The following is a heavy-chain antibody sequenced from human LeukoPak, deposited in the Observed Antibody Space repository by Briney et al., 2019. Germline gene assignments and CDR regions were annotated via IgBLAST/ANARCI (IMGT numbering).Heavy chain of an antibody. Sequence: GGSLRLSCAASGSTFSSYGMHWVRQAPGKGLEWVAVIWYDGSNKYYADSVKGRFTISRDNSKNTLYLQMNSLRAEDTAVYYCAKSSFPTIFGVVIAGYFDYWGQGTLVTVSS. CDR1: GSTFSSYG. J-gene: IGHJ4*02. CDR2: IWYDGSNK. CDR3: AKSSFPTIFGVVIAGYFDY. D-gene: IGHD3-3*01. V-gene: IGHV3-33*06.